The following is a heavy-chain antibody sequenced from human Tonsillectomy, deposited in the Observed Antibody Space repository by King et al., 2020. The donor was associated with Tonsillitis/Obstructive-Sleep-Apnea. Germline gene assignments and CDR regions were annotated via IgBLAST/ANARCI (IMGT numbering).Heavy chain of an antibody. J-gene: IGHJ2*01. CDR2: IYYSGST. D-gene: IGHD2-2*01. Sequence: VQLQESGPGLVKPSQTLSLTCTVSGGSISSGGYYWSWIRQHPGKGLEWIGYIYYSGSTYYNPSLKSRVTISVDTSKNQFSLKLSSVTAADTAVYYCARGAIVSSTSCYFFALWGRGTLVTVSS. CDR3: ARGAIVSSTSCYFFAL. V-gene: IGHV4-31*03. CDR1: GGSISSGGYY.